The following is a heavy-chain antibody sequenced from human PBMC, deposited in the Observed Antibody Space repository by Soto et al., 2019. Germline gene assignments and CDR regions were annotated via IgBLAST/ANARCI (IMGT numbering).Heavy chain of an antibody. J-gene: IGHJ6*02. CDR3: ARGYSSSAYV. Sequence: GASVKVSCKASGGTLSSYAISWVRQAPGQGLEWMGGIIPIFGTANYAQKFQGRVTITADESTSTAYMELSSLRSEDTAVYYCARGYSSSAYVWGQGTTVTVSS. D-gene: IGHD6-6*01. V-gene: IGHV1-69*13. CDR1: GGTLSSYA. CDR2: IIPIFGTA.